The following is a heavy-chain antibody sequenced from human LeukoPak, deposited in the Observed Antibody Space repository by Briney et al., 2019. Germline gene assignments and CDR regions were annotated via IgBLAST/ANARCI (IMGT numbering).Heavy chain of an antibody. J-gene: IGHJ5*02. Sequence: PSQTLSLTCAVSGGSISSGGYSWSWIRQPPGKGLEWIGYIYRSGSTYYNPSLKSRVTISVDRSKNQFSLNLTSVTAADTAVYYCARTPPLNGYGYCSGASCYGWFDPWGQGTLVTVSS. CDR1: GGSISSGGYS. D-gene: IGHD2-15*01. CDR2: IYRSGST. V-gene: IGHV4-30-2*01. CDR3: ARTPPLNGYGYCSGASCYGWFDP.